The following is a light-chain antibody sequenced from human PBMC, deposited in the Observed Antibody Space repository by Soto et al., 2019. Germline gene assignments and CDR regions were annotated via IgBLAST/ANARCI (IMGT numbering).Light chain of an antibody. V-gene: IGKV3-20*01. J-gene: IGKJ4*01. Sequence: EIVLTQSPDTLSVSPGERATLSCRASQSVSGNLAWYQHRPGQAPRLLICGTSTRATGIPDRFSGGGSGTDFTLSISRLEPEDFAVYYCQQYASSPLLTFGGGTKVDI. CDR2: GTS. CDR1: QSVSGN. CDR3: QQYASSPLLT.